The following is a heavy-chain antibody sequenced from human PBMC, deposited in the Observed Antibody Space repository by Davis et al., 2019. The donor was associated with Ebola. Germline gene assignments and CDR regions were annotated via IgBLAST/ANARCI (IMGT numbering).Heavy chain of an antibody. V-gene: IGHV5-51*01. CDR1: GYSFSDSW. CDR2: IYPGDSDT. D-gene: IGHD2-2*01. CDR3: ARLSGPGPVLVPAASFGY. Sequence: PGGSLRLSCRGSGYSFSDSWIAWVRQMPGKGLEWMGIIYPGDSDTRYSPSFQGQVTISADKSISTAYRQWSSLKASVSAIYYRARLSGPGPVLVPAASFGYWGQGTLVTGSS. J-gene: IGHJ4*02.